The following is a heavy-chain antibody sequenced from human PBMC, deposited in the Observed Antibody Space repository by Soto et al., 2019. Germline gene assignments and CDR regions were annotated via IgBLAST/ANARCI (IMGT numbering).Heavy chain of an antibody. CDR2: ISGSVGST. V-gene: IGHV3-23*01. J-gene: IGHJ4*02. Sequence: GGSLRLSCAASGFTFSSYAMTWVRQSPGKGLEWVSVISGSVGSTYYADSVKGRFTITRDNSKNTLYLQMNSLRAEDTAVYYCAKAGGAAGTVDYFDYWGQGTLVTVSS. CDR1: GFTFSSYA. D-gene: IGHD6-13*01. CDR3: AKAGGAAGTVDYFDY.